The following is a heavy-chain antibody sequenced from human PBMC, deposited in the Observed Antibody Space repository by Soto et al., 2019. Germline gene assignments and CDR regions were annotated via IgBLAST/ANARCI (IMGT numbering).Heavy chain of an antibody. CDR3: AREGMGGSYYYYYYYGMDV. V-gene: IGHV1-2*04. D-gene: IGHD1-26*01. CDR2: INPNSGGT. J-gene: IGHJ6*02. CDR1: GYTFTGYY. Sequence: GASVKVSCKASGYTFTGYYMHWVRQAPGQGLEWMGWINPNSGGTNYAQKFQGWVTMTSDTSISTAYMELSRLRSDDTAVYYCAREGMGGSYYYYYYYGMDVWGQGTTVTVSS.